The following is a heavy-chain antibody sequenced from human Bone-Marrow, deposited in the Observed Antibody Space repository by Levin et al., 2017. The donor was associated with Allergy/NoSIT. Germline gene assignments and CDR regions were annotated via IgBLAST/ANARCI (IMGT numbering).Heavy chain of an antibody. Sequence: PGGSLRLSCAASGFTFSSYSMNWVRQAPGKGLEWVSSISSSSSYIYYADSVKGRFTISRDNAKNSLYLQMNSLRAEDTAVYYCARGPPFYFRGSTAIRQYYYYYYMDVWGKGTTVTVSS. CDR3: ARGPPFYFRGSTAIRQYYYYYYMDV. D-gene: IGHD2/OR15-2a*01. V-gene: IGHV3-21*01. CDR1: GFTFSSYS. J-gene: IGHJ6*03. CDR2: ISSSSSYI.